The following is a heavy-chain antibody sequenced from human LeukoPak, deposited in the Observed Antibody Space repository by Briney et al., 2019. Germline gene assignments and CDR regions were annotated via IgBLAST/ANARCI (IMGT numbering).Heavy chain of an antibody. Sequence: GGSLRLSCAASGFTFTNYDMSWVRQAPGKGLEWVSTISDSGHSTSYADSVKGRFTISRDNSKNTLYLQMNSLRAEDTALYYCATGEFYFDFWGQGTWSPSPQ. J-gene: IGHJ4*02. CDR3: ATGEFYFDF. V-gene: IGHV3-23*01. CDR1: GFTFTNYD. D-gene: IGHD3-16*01. CDR2: ISDSGHST.